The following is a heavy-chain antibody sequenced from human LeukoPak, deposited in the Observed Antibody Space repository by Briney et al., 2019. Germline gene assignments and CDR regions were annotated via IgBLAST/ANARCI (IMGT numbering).Heavy chain of an antibody. J-gene: IGHJ4*02. CDR1: GFTLSDYY. D-gene: IGHD6-19*01. V-gene: IGHV3-11*06. Sequence: GGSLRLSCAASGFTLSDYYMSWISQAPGKGLEWLSYISSSSSYTNYADSVRGRFTMSRDNAKNSLYLQMNSLRAEDTAVYYCARGERLGPDYWGQGTLVTVSS. CDR2: ISSSSSYT. CDR3: ARGERLGPDY.